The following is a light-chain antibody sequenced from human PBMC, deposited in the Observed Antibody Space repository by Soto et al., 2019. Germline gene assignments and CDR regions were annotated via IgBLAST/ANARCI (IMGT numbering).Light chain of an antibody. CDR3: SAYTISSTYV. CDR1: SSDVGGYNY. CDR2: DVS. V-gene: IGLV2-14*01. Sequence: QSALTQPASVSGAPGQSITISCTGTSSDVGGYNYVSWYQQHPCKAPKLMIYDVSSRPSEVSNRFSGSKSGNTASLTISGLQTEDEADYYCSAYTISSTYVFGAGTKVTVL. J-gene: IGLJ1*01.